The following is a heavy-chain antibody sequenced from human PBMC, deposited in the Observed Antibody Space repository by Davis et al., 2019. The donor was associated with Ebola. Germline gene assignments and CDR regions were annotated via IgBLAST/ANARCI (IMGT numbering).Heavy chain of an antibody. D-gene: IGHD4-17*01. J-gene: IGHJ2*01. Sequence: PGGSLRLSCAASGFTFSSYAMSWVRQAPGKGLEWVSAISGSGGSTYYADSVKGRFTISRDNSKNTLYLQMNSLRAEDTAVYYCANRGLEGYGVNWYFDLWGRGTLVTVSS. V-gene: IGHV3-23*01. CDR3: ANRGLEGYGVNWYFDL. CDR1: GFTFSSYA. CDR2: ISGSGGST.